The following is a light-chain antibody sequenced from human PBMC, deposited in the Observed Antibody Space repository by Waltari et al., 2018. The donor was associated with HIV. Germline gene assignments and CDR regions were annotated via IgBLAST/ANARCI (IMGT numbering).Light chain of an antibody. V-gene: IGKV3-20*01. CDR3: QRYGTSPPIT. J-gene: IGKJ5*01. Sequence: EIVMTQSPATLSVFPGERATLSCRASQSVSSNLAWYQQKPGQAPRPLIYGATSRATGIPDRFSGSGSGTDFTLTISRLEPEDFAVYYCQRYGTSPPITFGQGTRLEIK. CDR2: GAT. CDR1: QSVSSN.